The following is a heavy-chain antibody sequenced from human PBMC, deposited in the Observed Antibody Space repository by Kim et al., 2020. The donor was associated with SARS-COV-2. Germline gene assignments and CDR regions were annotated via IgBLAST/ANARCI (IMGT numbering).Heavy chain of an antibody. J-gene: IGHJ4*02. CDR3: AKVGGAAVTRGYLDY. CDR2: ISYDGSNK. CDR1: GFTFSSYG. Sequence: GGSLRLSCAASGFTFSSYGMHWVRQAPGKGLEWVAVISYDGSNKYYADSVKGRFTISRDNSKNTLYLQMNSLRAEDTAVYYCAKVGGAAVTRGYLDYWGQGTLVPVSS. V-gene: IGHV3-30*18. D-gene: IGHD6-13*01.